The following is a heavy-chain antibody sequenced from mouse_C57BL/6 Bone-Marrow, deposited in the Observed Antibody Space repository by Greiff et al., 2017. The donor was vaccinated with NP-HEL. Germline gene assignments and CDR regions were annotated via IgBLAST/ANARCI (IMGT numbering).Heavy chain of an antibody. CDR3: ARDYYYGSSYGYYAMDY. V-gene: IGHV1-55*01. Sequence: VQLKQPGAELVKPGASVKMSCKASGYTFTSYWITWVKQRPGQGLEWIGDIYPGSGSTNYNEKFKSKATLTVDTSSSTAYMQLSSLTSEDSAVYYCARDYYYGSSYGYYAMDYWGQGTSVTVSS. CDR1: GYTFTSYW. CDR2: IYPGSGST. J-gene: IGHJ4*01. D-gene: IGHD1-1*01.